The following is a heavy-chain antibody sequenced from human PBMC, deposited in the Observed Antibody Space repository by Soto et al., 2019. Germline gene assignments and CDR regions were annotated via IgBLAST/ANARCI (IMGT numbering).Heavy chain of an antibody. V-gene: IGHV4-39*01. CDR3: ARHEAGLLLWFGELNY. D-gene: IGHD3-10*01. J-gene: IGHJ4*02. CDR1: GDSISSSSYS. Sequence: QLQLQESGPGLVKPSETLSLTCTVSGDSISSSSYSWGWVRQPPGKGLEWIGTIFSSGSTYYNPSLRSRVTVSVETSKNQFSLKLSSVTAADTAVYSCARHEAGLLLWFGELNYWGQGTLVTVSS. CDR2: IFSSGST.